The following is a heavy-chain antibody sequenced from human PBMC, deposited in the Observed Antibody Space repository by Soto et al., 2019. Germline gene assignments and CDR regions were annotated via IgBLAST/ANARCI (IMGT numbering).Heavy chain of an antibody. D-gene: IGHD6-6*01. V-gene: IGHV1-69*13. CDR1: GGTFSSYA. J-gene: IGHJ6*02. Sequence: ASVKVSGKASGGTFSSYAISWLRQAPGQGLEWMGGIIPIFGTANYAQKFQGRVTITADESTSTAYMELSSLRSEDTAVYYCARDASIAAPRYYYYGMDVWGQGTTVTVSS. CDR3: ARDASIAAPRYYYYGMDV. CDR2: IIPIFGTA.